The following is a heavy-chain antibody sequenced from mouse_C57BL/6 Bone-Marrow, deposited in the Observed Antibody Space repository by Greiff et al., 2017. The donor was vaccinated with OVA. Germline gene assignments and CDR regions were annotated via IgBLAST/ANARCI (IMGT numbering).Heavy chain of an antibody. CDR1: GFTFNTYA. CDR2: IRSKSSNYAT. Sequence: EVQLVESGGGLVQPKGSLKLSCAASGFTFNTYAMHWVRQAPGKGLEWVARIRSKSSNYATYYADSVKDRFTISRDDSQSMLYLQMNNLKTEDTAMYYCVREPLGGYGSRTYFDYWGQGTTLTVSS. CDR3: VREPLGGYGSRTYFDY. J-gene: IGHJ2*01. D-gene: IGHD1-1*01. V-gene: IGHV10-3*01.